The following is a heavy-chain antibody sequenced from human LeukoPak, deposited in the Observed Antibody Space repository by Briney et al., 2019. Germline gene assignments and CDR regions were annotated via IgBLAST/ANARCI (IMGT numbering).Heavy chain of an antibody. J-gene: IGHJ4*02. CDR1: GYTFTSYD. D-gene: IGHD7-27*01. Sequence: ASVKVSCKASGYTFTSYDINWVRQTTGQGLEWMGWMKSNNGHTGYAQKFQGRVTMTRDTSISTAYMELSSLTFEDTAVYYCARGPPNWGMVGYWGQGTLVTVSS. CDR3: ARGPPNWGMVGY. V-gene: IGHV1-8*01. CDR2: MKSNNGHT.